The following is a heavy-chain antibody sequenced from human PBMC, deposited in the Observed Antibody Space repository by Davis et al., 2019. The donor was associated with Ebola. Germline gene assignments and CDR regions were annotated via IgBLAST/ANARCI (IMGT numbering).Heavy chain of an antibody. CDR1: GGSISSSNW. CDR3: ARERSIAVAGTVYYYGMDV. D-gene: IGHD6-19*01. Sequence: PSETLSLTCAVSGGSISSSNWWSWVRQPPGKGLEWIGEIYHSGSTNYNPSLKSRVTISVDKSKNQFSLKLSSVTAADTAVYYCARERSIAVAGTVYYYGMDVWGQGTTVTVSS. V-gene: IGHV4-4*02. CDR2: IYHSGST. J-gene: IGHJ6*02.